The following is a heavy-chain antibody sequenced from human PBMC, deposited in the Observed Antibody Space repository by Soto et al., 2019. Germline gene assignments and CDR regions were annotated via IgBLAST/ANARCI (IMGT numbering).Heavy chain of an antibody. Sequence: PGGSLRLSCAASGFTFSSYWMSWVRQAPGKGLEWVANIKQDGSEKYYVDSVKGRFAISRDNAKNSLYLQMNSLRAEDTAVYYCAREGGSGWPYYYYYMDVWGKGTTVTVS. CDR2: IKQDGSEK. J-gene: IGHJ6*03. CDR3: AREGGSGWPYYYYYMDV. CDR1: GFTFSSYW. D-gene: IGHD6-19*01. V-gene: IGHV3-7*01.